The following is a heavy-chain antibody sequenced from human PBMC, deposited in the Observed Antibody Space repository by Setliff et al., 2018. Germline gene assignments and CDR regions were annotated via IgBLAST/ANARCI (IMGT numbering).Heavy chain of an antibody. J-gene: IGHJ5*02. Sequence: SETLSLTCSVSGGSISSSYWTWIRQPPGRGLEWIGYIYSSGSSNYNPSLKSRVTISVDTSKNQFSLRLSSVTAADTAVYYCARAAKYDSSGYYGFWFDPWGQGNLVTVSS. CDR1: GGSISSSY. V-gene: IGHV4-59*01. D-gene: IGHD3-22*01. CDR2: IYSSGSS. CDR3: ARAAKYDSSGYYGFWFDP.